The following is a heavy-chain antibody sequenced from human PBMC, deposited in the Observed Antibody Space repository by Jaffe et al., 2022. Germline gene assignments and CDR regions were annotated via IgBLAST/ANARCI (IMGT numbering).Heavy chain of an antibody. V-gene: IGHV3-21*01. J-gene: IGHJ4*02. Sequence: EVQLVESGGGLVKPGGSLRLSCAASGFTFSSYSMNWVRQAPGKGLEWVSSISSSSSYIYYADSVKGRFTISRDNAKNSLYLQMNSLRAEDTAVYYCARDLGGALTYSGYDYLDYWGQGTLVTVSS. CDR1: GFTFSSYS. CDR3: ARDLGGALTYSGYDYLDY. CDR2: ISSSSSYI. D-gene: IGHD5-12*01.